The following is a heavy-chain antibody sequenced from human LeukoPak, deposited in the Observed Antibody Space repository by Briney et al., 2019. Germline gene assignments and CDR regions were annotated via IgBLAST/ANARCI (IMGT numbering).Heavy chain of an antibody. J-gene: IGHJ4*02. CDR2: IYTSGST. CDR1: YY. D-gene: IGHD3-16*02. V-gene: IGHV4-4*07. Sequence: YYXSWIRQPAGKGLEWIGRIYTSGSTNYNPSLKRRVTISVDTSKNKFSLKLSSVTAADTAVYYCARDSRPVYDYVWGSYRYGVYFDYWGQGTLVTVSS. CDR3: ARDSRPVYDYVWGSYRYGVYFDY.